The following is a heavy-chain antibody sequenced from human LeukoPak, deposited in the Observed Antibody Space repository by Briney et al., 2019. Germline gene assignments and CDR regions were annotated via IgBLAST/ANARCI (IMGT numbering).Heavy chain of an antibody. D-gene: IGHD3-22*01. CDR2: IYYSGST. CDR1: GGSISSYY. J-gene: IGHJ4*02. Sequence: SETLSRTCTVSGGSISSYYWSWIRQPPGKGLEWIGYIYYSGSTNYNPSLKSRVTISVDTSKNQFFLKLSSVTAADTAVYYCARSPLQGSGGIVLPRLNYFDYWGQGTLATVSS. CDR3: ARSPLQGSGGIVLPRLNYFDY. V-gene: IGHV4-59*08.